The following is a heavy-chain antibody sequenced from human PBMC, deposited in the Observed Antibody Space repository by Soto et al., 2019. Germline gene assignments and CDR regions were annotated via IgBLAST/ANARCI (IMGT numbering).Heavy chain of an antibody. Sequence: SETLSLTCAVSGGSISSGGYSWSWIRQPPGKGLEWIGYIYHSGSTYYNPSLKSRVTTSVDRSKNQFSLKLSSVTAADTAVYYCARGSRMVYATLFDYWGQGTLVTVSS. J-gene: IGHJ4*02. CDR2: IYHSGST. D-gene: IGHD2-8*01. CDR1: GGSISSGGYS. V-gene: IGHV4-30-2*01. CDR3: ARGSRMVYATLFDY.